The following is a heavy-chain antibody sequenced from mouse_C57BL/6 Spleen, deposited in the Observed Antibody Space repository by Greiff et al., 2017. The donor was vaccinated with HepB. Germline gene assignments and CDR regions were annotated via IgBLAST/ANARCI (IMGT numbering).Heavy chain of an antibody. CDR2: IRNKANGYTT. Sequence: EVKLMESGGGLVQPGGSLSLSCAASGFTFTDYYMSWVRQPPGKALEWLGFIRNKANGYTTEYSASVKGRFTISRDNSQSILYLQMNALRAEDSATYYCASPDYYCSTWFAYWGQGTLVTVSA. V-gene: IGHV7-3*01. D-gene: IGHD1-1*01. J-gene: IGHJ3*01. CDR3: ASPDYYCSTWFAY. CDR1: GFTFTDYY.